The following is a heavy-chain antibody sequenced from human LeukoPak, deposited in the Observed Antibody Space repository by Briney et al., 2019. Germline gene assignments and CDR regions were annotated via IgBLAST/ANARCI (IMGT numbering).Heavy chain of an antibody. CDR2: IYSGGST. D-gene: IGHD7-27*01. CDR1: GFTFSSNS. V-gene: IGHV3-66*01. Sequence: GGSLRLSCAASGFTFSSNSMDWVRQAPGKGLEWVSVIYSGGSTYYADSVKGRFTISRDNSKNTLYLQMDSLRAEDTAVYYCARVRTDYWGPGWFDPWGQGALVTVSS. CDR3: ARVRTDYWGPGWFDP. J-gene: IGHJ5*02.